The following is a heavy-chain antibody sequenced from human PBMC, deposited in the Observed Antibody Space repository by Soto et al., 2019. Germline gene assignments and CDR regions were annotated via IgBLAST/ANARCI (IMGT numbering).Heavy chain of an antibody. CDR1: NGSISSAIYY. J-gene: IGHJ5*02. CDR2: IYHSGGT. Sequence: QLQLQESGPGLVKPSETLSLTCTVSNGSISSAIYYWGWIRQPPGKGLEWIGSIYHSGGTYYNPSLHGRVTPFVDKFQDPFFLELSLVNGARSAVYFCAGRSSLASVQVYFGEISNHNWFDPWGQGTLVTVSS. D-gene: IGHD3-10*01. CDR3: AGRSSLASVQVYFGEISNHNWFDP. V-gene: IGHV4-39*01.